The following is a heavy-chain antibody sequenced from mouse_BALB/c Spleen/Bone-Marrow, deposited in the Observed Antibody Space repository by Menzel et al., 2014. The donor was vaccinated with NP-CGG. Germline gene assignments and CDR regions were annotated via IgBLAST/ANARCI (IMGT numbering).Heavy chain of an antibody. J-gene: IGHJ4*01. CDR1: GYTFTSYI. CDR2: INPYNDGT. V-gene: IGHV1-14*01. Sequence: EVQLQQSGPELVKPGASVKMSCKASGYTFTSYIMHWVKQKPGQGLEWIGYINPYNDGTKYNEKFKGKATLTSDKSSSTAYMELSSLTSEDSAVYYRARRWLPYAMDYWGQGTSDTVSS. D-gene: IGHD2-3*01. CDR3: ARRWLPYAMDY.